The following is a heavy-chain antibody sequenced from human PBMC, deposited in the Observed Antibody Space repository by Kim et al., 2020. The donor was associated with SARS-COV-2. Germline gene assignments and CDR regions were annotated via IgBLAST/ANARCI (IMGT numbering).Heavy chain of an antibody. J-gene: IGHJ6*02. D-gene: IGHD1-26*01. V-gene: IGHV4-59*01. CDR3: ARVFGDSGGRDV. Sequence: YNPSLKSRVPISVDTSKTQFSLKRSSVTAADTAVYYCARVFGDSGGRDVWGQGTTVTVSS.